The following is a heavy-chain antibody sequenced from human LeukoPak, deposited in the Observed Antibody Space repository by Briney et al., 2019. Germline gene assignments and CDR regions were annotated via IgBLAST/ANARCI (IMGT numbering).Heavy chain of an antibody. J-gene: IGHJ3*02. CDR2: IIPIFGTA. V-gene: IGHV1-69*13. Sequence: SMKVSCKASGGTFSSYAISWVRQAPGQGLEWMGGIIPIFGTANYAQKFQGRVTITADESTSTAYMELSSLRSEDTAVYYCARGHEDIVVVPAAMGVDAFDIWGRGTMVTVSS. CDR1: GGTFSSYA. CDR3: ARGHEDIVVVPAAMGVDAFDI. D-gene: IGHD2-2*01.